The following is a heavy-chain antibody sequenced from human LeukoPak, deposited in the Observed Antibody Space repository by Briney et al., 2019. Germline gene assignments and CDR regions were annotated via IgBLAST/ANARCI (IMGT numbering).Heavy chain of an antibody. Sequence: SETLSLTCTVSGASISHYYWSWIRQTPAKGLEWMGHIHTSGGSTYYPSLKTRLTMSIDTSRNQLSLKLTSVTAADTAVYFCARLGSYHDFWGQGALVTVSS. V-gene: IGHV4-4*09. CDR3: ARLGSYHDF. CDR2: IHTSGGS. CDR1: GASISHYY. J-gene: IGHJ4*02. D-gene: IGHD1-26*01.